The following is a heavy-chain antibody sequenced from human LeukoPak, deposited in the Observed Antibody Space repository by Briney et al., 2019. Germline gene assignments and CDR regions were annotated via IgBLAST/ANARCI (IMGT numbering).Heavy chain of an antibody. CDR2: ISYDGSNK. CDR3: ARERAGGRYFDY. Sequence: GRSLRLSCAASGFTFSSYAMHWVRQAPGKGLEWVAVISYDGSNKYYADSVKGRFTISRDNSKNTLYLQMNSLRAEDTAVYYCARERAGGRYFDYWGQGTLVTVSS. D-gene: IGHD1-14*01. J-gene: IGHJ4*02. CDR1: GFTFSSYA. V-gene: IGHV3-30-3*01.